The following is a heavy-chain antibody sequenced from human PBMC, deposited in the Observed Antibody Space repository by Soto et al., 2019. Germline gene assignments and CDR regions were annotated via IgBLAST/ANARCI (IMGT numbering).Heavy chain of an antibody. CDR3: ARDRDNFSDYYAFDI. D-gene: IGHD4-17*01. J-gene: IGHJ3*02. CDR1: GFTVSANY. CDR2: IYSGGTT. V-gene: IGHV3-66*01. Sequence: GGSLRLSCAVSGFTVSANYMSWVRQAPGEGLEWVSVIYSGGTTYYSNSVKGRFTISRDTSQNTLYLQMNSLRAEDTAVYYCARDRDNFSDYYAFDIWGQGTMVTVSS.